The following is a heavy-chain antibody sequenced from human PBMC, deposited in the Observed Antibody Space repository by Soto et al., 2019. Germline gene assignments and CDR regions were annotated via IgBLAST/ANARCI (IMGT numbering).Heavy chain of an antibody. J-gene: IGHJ4*02. V-gene: IGHV5-51*01. CDR3: ARQAYHYDTNSFGY. CDR1: GYSFTTYW. CDR2: IYPGDSDI. D-gene: IGHD3-22*01. Sequence: LKISCKGSGYSFTTYWIGWVRQMPGKGLEWMGVIYPGDSDIRFSPSFQGQVTISADMSLSTAYLQWSSLRVSDTAMYYCARQAYHYDTNSFGYWGQGTLVTVSS.